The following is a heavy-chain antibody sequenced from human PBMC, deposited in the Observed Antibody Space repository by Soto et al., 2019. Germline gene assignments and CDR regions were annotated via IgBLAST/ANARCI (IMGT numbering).Heavy chain of an antibody. CDR2: ISGGGDGT. Sequence: GGSLRLSCAAAGFTFSTYAMSWVRQAPGKGLEWVSTISGGGDGTYYADSVKGRFTISRDNSKNTMYLQMDSLRAEDTAVYYCAKDRPTTSSSKMDVWGKGTTVTVSS. CDR3: AKDRPTTSSSKMDV. CDR1: GFTFSTYA. J-gene: IGHJ6*04. V-gene: IGHV3-23*01. D-gene: IGHD6-6*01.